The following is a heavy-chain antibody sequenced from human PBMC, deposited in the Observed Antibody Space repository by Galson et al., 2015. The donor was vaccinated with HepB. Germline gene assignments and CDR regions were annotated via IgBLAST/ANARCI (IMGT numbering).Heavy chain of an antibody. CDR1: GYTFTGYY. V-gene: IGHV1-2*04. D-gene: IGHD2-15*01. CDR3: AREGRSGGSFPFDY. Sequence: SVKVSCKASGYTFTGYYMHWVRQAPGQGLEWMGWINPNSGGTNYAQKFQGWVTMTRDTSISTAYMELSRLRSDDTAVYYCAREGRSGGSFPFDYWGQGTLVTVSS. CDR2: INPNSGGT. J-gene: IGHJ4*02.